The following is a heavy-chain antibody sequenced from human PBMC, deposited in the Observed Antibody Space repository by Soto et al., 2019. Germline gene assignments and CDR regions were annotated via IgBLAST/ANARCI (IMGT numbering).Heavy chain of an antibody. D-gene: IGHD1-26*01. CDR3: AGEFKGASSSWFDR. Sequence: PSETLSLTCSVSGGSISNYYWSWIRQPPGKGLEWIAYIYYSGSTNYNPSLKSRVTISVDTSENQFSLKLSSVTAADTAVYYCAGEFKGASSSWFDRWGQGTLVTVSS. CDR1: GGSISNYY. V-gene: IGHV4-59*01. CDR2: IYYSGST. J-gene: IGHJ5*02.